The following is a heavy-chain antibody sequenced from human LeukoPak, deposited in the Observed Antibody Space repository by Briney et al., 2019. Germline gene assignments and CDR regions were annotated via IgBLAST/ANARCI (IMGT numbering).Heavy chain of an antibody. D-gene: IGHD3-22*01. Sequence: ASVKVSCKASGGTFSSYAISWVRQAPGQGLEWMGWISAYNGNTNYAQKLQGRVTMTTDTSTSTAYMELRSLRSDDTAVYCCARVSSSSYDSSGYYPFDYWGQGTLVTVSS. CDR2: ISAYNGNT. V-gene: IGHV1-18*01. CDR1: GGTFSSYA. CDR3: ARVSSSSYDSSGYYPFDY. J-gene: IGHJ4*02.